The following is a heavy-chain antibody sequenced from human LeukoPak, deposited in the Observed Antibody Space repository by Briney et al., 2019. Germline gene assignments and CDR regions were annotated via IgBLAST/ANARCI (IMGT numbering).Heavy chain of an antibody. CDR1: GFTFSSYA. CDR2: ISYDGSNK. V-gene: IGHV3-30-3*01. D-gene: IGHD5-12*01. Sequence: GGSLRLSCAASGFTFSSYAMHWVRQAPGKGLERVAVISYDGSNKYYADSVKGRFTISRDNSKNTLYLQMNSLRAEDTAVYYCAREYRLAFDIWGQGTMVTVSS. J-gene: IGHJ3*02. CDR3: AREYRLAFDI.